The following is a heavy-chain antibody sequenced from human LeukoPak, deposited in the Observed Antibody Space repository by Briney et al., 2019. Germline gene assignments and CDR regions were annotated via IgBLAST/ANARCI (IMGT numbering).Heavy chain of an antibody. CDR2: IYYSGST. Sequence: SETLSLTCTVSGGSISSYYWSWIRQPPGNGLEWIGYIYYSGSTNYNPSLKSRVTISVDTSKNQFSLKLSSVTAADTAVYYCARDSGYYYDSNYWGQGTLVTVSS. D-gene: IGHD3-22*01. J-gene: IGHJ4*02. V-gene: IGHV4-59*01. CDR3: ARDSGYYYDSNY. CDR1: GGSISSYY.